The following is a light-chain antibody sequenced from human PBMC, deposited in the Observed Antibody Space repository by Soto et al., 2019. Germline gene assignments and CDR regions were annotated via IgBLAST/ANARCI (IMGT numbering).Light chain of an antibody. Sequence: EFVLTQSPGTLSLSPGERATLSCRASQSVGGSSLAWYQQRPGQAPRLLIYHTSYRATGIPDRFSGSGSGTDFTLTISRLEPEDFEVYYCQQYGGSPTTFGQGTKVDIK. CDR3: QQYGGSPTT. CDR2: HTS. J-gene: IGKJ1*01. V-gene: IGKV3-20*01. CDR1: QSVGGSS.